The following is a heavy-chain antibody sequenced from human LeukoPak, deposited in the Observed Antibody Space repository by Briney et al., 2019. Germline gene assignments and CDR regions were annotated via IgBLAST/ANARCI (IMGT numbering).Heavy chain of an antibody. J-gene: IGHJ4*02. D-gene: IGHD2-15*01. V-gene: IGHV3-11*01. CDR3: AKVGRGGYCSGGSCYSIWFDY. CDR1: GFTFSDYY. Sequence: GSLRLSCAASGFTFSDYYMSWIRQAPGKGLEWVSYISSSGSTIYYAGSVKGRFTISRDNSKNTLYLQMNSLRAEDTAVYYCAKVGRGGYCSGGSCYSIWFDYWGQGTLVTVSS. CDR2: ISSSGSTI.